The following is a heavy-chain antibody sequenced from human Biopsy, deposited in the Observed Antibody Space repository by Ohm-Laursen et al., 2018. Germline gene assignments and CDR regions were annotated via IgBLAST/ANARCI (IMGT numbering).Heavy chain of an antibody. Sequence: SLRLSCAASGFTFGDYAMHWVRQAPGKGLEWVSYISWNGGTTGYADSVKGRFTISRDNAKNSLYLEMNSLRLEDTALYYCAKDVRDIVVRDGLDVWGEGTTVIVS. CDR3: AKDVRDIVVRDGLDV. V-gene: IGHV3-9*01. J-gene: IGHJ6*02. CDR1: GFTFGDYA. D-gene: IGHD3-22*01. CDR2: ISWNGGTT.